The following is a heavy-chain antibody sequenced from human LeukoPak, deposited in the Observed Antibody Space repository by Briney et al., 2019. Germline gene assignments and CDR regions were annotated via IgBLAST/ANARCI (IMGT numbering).Heavy chain of an antibody. CDR2: ISYDGSNK. Sequence: GGSLRLSCAASGFTFSSYGMHWVRQAPGKGLEWVAVISYDGSNKYYADSVKGRFTISRDNSKNTLYLQMNSLRAEDTAMYYCARDPSLRSDYGVYAVDWGQGTLVTVSS. CDR1: GFTFSSYG. D-gene: IGHD4/OR15-4a*01. J-gene: IGHJ4*02. V-gene: IGHV3-30*03. CDR3: ARDPSLRSDYGVYAVD.